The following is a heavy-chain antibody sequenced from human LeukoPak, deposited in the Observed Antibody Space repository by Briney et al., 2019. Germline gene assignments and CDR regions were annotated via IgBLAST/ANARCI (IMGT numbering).Heavy chain of an antibody. CDR2: IYYSGST. CDR1: GGSISSYY. D-gene: IGHD4-23*01. Sequence: PSETLSLTCTVSGGSISSYYWSWIRQPPGKGLEWIGYIYYSGSTNYNPSLKSRVTISVDTSKNQFSLKLSSVTAADTAVYYCARGTAVKALYDYWGQGTLVTVSS. J-gene: IGHJ4*02. V-gene: IGHV4-59*12. CDR3: ARGTAVKALYDY.